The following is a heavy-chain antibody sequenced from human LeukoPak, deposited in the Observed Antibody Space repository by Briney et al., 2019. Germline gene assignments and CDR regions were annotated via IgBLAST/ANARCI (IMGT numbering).Heavy chain of an antibody. CDR2: IRYSGNP. CDR3: ARHLGYSYDSSGYGWFDP. CDR1: GGSISRYSYY. V-gene: IGHV4-39*01. Sequence: PSETLSLTCSVSGGSISRYSYYWGWPRHPQGKGLDGIGLIRYSGNPYHALSLKSRVTTSVNTSKTLSSLKLTSVPAADTALDYCARHLGYSYDSSGYGWFDPWGQGTLVTVS. D-gene: IGHD3-22*01. J-gene: IGHJ5*02.